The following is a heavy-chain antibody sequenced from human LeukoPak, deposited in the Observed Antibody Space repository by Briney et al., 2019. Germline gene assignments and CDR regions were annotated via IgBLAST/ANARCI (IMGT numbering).Heavy chain of an antibody. V-gene: IGHV1-2*02. CDR3: ARVGGYSSSWYIIDY. D-gene: IGHD6-13*01. CDR2: INPNSGGT. J-gene: IGHJ4*02. CDR1: GYTFTGYY. Sequence: GASVKVSCKASGYTFTGYYMHWVRQAPGQGLEWMGWINPNSGGTNYAQKFQGRVTMTRDTSISTAYMELSRPRSDDTAVYYCARVGGYSSSWYIIDYWGQGTLVTVSS.